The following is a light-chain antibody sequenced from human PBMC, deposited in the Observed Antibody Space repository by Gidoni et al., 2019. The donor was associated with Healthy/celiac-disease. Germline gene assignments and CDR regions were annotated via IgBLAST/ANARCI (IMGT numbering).Light chain of an antibody. CDR3: QQRSNWPLT. Sequence: IALTQFPATLSLSHGERATLPCRASQSVSSYLAWYQQKPGQAPRLLIYDASNRATGIPARFSGSGSGTDFTLTISSLEPEDFAVYYCQQRSNWPLTCGGGTKVEIK. V-gene: IGKV3-11*01. CDR1: QSVSSY. J-gene: IGKJ4*01. CDR2: DAS.